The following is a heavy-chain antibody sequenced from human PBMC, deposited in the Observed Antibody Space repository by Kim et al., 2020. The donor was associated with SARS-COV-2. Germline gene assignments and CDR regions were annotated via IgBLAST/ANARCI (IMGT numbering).Heavy chain of an antibody. CDR2: INHSGST. CDR1: GGSFSGYY. Sequence: SETLSLTCAVYGGSFSGYYWSWIRQPPGKGLEWIGEINHSGSTNYNPSLKSRVTISVDTSKNQFSLKLSSVTAADTAVYYCARAATGITIFGVVISYGMDVWGQGTTVTVSS. J-gene: IGHJ6*02. D-gene: IGHD3-3*01. CDR3: ARAATGITIFGVVISYGMDV. V-gene: IGHV4-34*01.